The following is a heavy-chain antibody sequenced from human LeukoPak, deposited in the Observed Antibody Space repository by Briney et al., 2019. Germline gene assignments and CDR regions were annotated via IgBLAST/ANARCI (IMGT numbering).Heavy chain of an antibody. CDR1: GYTFTSYA. D-gene: IGHD5-24*01. CDR3: ARDEGRDGYNYFGY. Sequence: ALVKVSCKASGYTFTSYAISWVRQAPGQGLEWMGGIIPIFGTANYAQKFQGRVTITADESTSTAYMELSSLRSEDTAVYYCARDEGRDGYNYFGYWGQGTLVTVSS. V-gene: IGHV1-69*13. J-gene: IGHJ4*02. CDR2: IIPIFGTA.